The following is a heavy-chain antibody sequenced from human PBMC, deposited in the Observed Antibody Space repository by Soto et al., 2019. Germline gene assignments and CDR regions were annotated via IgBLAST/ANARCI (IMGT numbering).Heavy chain of an antibody. CDR2: VSNEGSK. V-gene: IGHV3-74*01. J-gene: IGHJ6*02. CDR1: GFGVSDYW. CDR3: TATPRNGMGV. Sequence: EVQLVESGGGLVQPGGSLRLACVGSGFGVSDYWMHWVRQAPGKGLVWVSRVSNEGSKEYADFVKGRFTLSKDNAKNTLYLEMDSLSVEDTALYYCTATPRNGMGVWGQGTKVTVAS.